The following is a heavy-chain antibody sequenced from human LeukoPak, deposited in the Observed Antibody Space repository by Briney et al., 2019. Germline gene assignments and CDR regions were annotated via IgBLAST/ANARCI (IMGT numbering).Heavy chain of an antibody. CDR3: ARLAWYYFDY. D-gene: IGHD3/OR15-3a*01. V-gene: IGHV4-39*01. J-gene: IGHJ4*02. CDR2: IYYSGST. Sequence: SETLSLTCTVSGGSISSSSYCWGWIRQPPGKGLEWIGSIYYSGSTYYNPSLKSRVTISVDTSKNQFSLKLSSVTAADTAVYYCARLAWYYFDYWGQGTLVTVSS. CDR1: GGSISSSSYC.